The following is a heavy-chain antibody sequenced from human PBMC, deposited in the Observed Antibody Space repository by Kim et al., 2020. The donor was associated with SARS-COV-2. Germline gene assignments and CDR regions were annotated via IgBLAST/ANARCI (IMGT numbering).Heavy chain of an antibody. CDR3: ASTITGTDYYGMDV. Sequence: NPSLKRRVTISVDTSKNQFSLKLSSVTAADTAVYYCASTITGTDYYGMDVWGQGTTVTVSS. D-gene: IGHD1-20*01. J-gene: IGHJ6*02. V-gene: IGHV4-39*01.